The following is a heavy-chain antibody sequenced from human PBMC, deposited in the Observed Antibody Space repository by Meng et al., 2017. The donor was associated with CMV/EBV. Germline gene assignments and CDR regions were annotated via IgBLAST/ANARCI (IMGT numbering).Heavy chain of an antibody. CDR1: GFTVSSNY. CDR2: IYSGGST. V-gene: IGHV3-53*01. CDR3: ARVGLGNYGYYYGMDV. Sequence: GESLKISCAASGFTVSSNYMSWVRQAPGKGLEWVSVIYSGGSTYCADSVKGRFTISRDNSKNTLYLQMNSLRAEDTAVYYCARVGLGNYGYYYGMDVWGQGTTVTVSS. D-gene: IGHD1-7*01. J-gene: IGHJ6*02.